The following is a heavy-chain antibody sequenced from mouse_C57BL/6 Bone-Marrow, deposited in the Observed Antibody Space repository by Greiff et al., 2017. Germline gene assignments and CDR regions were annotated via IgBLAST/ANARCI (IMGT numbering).Heavy chain of an antibody. D-gene: IGHD2-3*01. CDR2: INPSTGGT. Sequence: EVQVVESGPELVKPGASVKISCKASGYSFTGYYMNWVKQSPEKSLEWIGEINPSTGGTTYNQKFKAKATLTVDKSSSTAYMQLKSLTSEDSAVYYCARRWFGWFAYWGQGTLVTVSA. V-gene: IGHV1-42*01. CDR3: ARRWFGWFAY. CDR1: GYSFTGYY. J-gene: IGHJ3*01.